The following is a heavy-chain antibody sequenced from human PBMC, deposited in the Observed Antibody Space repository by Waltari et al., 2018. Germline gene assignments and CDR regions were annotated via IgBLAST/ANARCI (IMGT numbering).Heavy chain of an antibody. CDR1: GFTFSSYV. CDR3: ANSGSSLYYFDY. D-gene: IGHD6-6*01. V-gene: IGHV3-23*01. CDR2: ISGSGGST. J-gene: IGHJ4*02. Sequence: EVQLLESGGGLVQPGGSLSLSCAASGFTFSSYVMSWVRQAPGKGLEWVSAISGSGGSTYYADSVKGRFTISRDNSKNTLYLQMNSLRAEDTAVYYCANSGSSLYYFDYWGQGTLVTVSS.